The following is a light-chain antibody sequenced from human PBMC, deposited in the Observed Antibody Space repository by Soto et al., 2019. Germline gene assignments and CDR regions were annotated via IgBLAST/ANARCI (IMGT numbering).Light chain of an antibody. V-gene: IGKV1-9*01. CDR2: AAS. Sequence: QLTQSPSSLSASVGDRVTIPCRASQGVGSYLAWYQQKPGKAPKLLIYAASTLQSGVPSRFSGSGSGTDFTLTISSLRPEDFATYYCQQLNSYPPWTFGQGTKVDIK. CDR1: QGVGSY. CDR3: QQLNSYPPWT. J-gene: IGKJ1*01.